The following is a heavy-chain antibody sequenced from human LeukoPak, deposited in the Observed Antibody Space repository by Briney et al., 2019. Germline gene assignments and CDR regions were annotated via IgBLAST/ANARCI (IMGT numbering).Heavy chain of an antibody. V-gene: IGHV3-23*01. CDR2: ISGSEGST. Sequence: GGSLRLPCAASGFTFTYYAMNWVRQAPGKGLEWVSAISGSEGSTYYADSVKGRFTISRDNSKSTLALHMSNLRVEDTAVYYCERDPSEYEWLRGWYRDFWGQGSQVTVSS. J-gene: IGHJ4*02. D-gene: IGHD6-19*01. CDR3: ERDPSEYEWLRGWYRDF. CDR1: GFTFTYYA.